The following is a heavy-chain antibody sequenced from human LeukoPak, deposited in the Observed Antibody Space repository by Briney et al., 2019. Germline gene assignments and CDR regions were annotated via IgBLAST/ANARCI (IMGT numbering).Heavy chain of an antibody. CDR2: IYHSGST. V-gene: IGHV4-30-2*01. D-gene: IGHD2-2*01. Sequence: SETLSLTCAVSGGSISSGGYSWSWIRQPPGKGLEWIGYIYHSGSTYYNPSLKSRVTISVDRSKNQFSLKLSSVTAADTAVYYCSSYADGAFDIWGQGTMVTVSS. J-gene: IGHJ3*02. CDR1: GGSISSGGYS. CDR3: SSYADGAFDI.